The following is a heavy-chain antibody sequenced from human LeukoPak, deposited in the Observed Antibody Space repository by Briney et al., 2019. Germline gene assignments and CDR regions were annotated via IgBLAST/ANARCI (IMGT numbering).Heavy chain of an antibody. J-gene: IGHJ6*03. CDR1: GFTFSSYA. CDR3: ERESDHYYYMDV. CDR2: ISYDGSNK. V-gene: IGHV3-30*01. Sequence: GGSLRLSCAASGFTFSSYAMHWVRQAPGKGLEWVAVISYDGSNKYYADSVKGRFTISRDNSKNTLYLQMNSLRAEDTAVYYCERESDHYYYMDVWGKGTTVTVSS.